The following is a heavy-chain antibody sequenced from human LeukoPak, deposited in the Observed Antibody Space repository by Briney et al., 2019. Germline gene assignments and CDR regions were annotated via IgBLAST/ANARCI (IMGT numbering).Heavy chain of an antibody. CDR1: GYTFTSYD. V-gene: IGHV1-8*01. CDR3: ARDPPNVLRYFDCRSHLICGMDV. D-gene: IGHD3-9*01. CDR2: MNPNSGNT. Sequence: GASVKVSCKASGYTFTSYDINWVRQATGQGLEWMGWMNPNSGNTGYAQKFQGRVTMTRNTSISTAYMELSSLRSEDTAVYNCARDPPNVLRYFDCRSHLICGMDVWGQGTTVTVSS. J-gene: IGHJ6*02.